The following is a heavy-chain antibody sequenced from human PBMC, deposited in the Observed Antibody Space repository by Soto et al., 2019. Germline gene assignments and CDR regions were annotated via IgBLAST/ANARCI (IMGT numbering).Heavy chain of an antibody. D-gene: IGHD3-22*01. CDR3: AREEVDDSSASGDPEAYFDY. V-gene: IGHV1-2*04. CDR2: INPNSGGT. J-gene: IGHJ4*02. CDR1: GYTFTGYY. Sequence: ASVKVSCKASGYTFTGYYMHWVRQAPGQGLEWMGWINPNSGGTNYAQKFQGWVTMTRDTSISTAYMELSRLRSDDTAVYYCAREEVDDSSASGDPEAYFDYWGQGTLVTVSS.